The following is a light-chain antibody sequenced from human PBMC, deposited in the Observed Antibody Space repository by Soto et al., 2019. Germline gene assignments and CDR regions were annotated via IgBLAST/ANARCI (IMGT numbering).Light chain of an antibody. CDR3: QQYGSSPPVT. V-gene: IGKV3-20*01. CDR2: ETS. J-gene: IGKJ3*01. CDR1: QSVSSGY. Sequence: EIVLTQSPGTLSLSPRERATLSCRASQSVSSGYLAWYQQKPGQPPRVLIYETSSRATGIPDRFSGSGSGTDFALTIGSLGPEDFAVYYCQQYGSSPPVTFGPRTRVDLK.